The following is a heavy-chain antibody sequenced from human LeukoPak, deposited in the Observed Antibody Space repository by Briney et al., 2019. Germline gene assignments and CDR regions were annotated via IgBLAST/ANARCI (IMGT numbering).Heavy chain of an antibody. CDR1: GGSISSYY. CDR2: IYYSGST. V-gene: IGHV4-59*04. CDR3: AMPTTAGD. Sequence: SETLSLTCTVSGGSISSYYWSWIRQPPGKGLEWIGYIYYSGSTYYNPSLKSRVTISVDTSKNQFSLKLSSVTAADTAVYYCAMPTTAGDWGQGTLVTVSS. D-gene: IGHD4/OR15-4a*01. J-gene: IGHJ4*02.